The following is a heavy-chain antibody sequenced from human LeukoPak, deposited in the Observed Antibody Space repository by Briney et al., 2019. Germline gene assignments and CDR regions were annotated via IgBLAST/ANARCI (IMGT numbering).Heavy chain of an antibody. J-gene: IGHJ4*02. V-gene: IGHV3-23*01. D-gene: IGHD3-9*01. CDR1: GFTFSSYA. CDR2: ISGSGGST. Sequence: GGSLRLSCAASGFTFSSYAMSWVRQAPGKGLEWVSAISGSGGSTYYADSVKGRFTISRDNSKNTLYLQMNSLRAEDTAVYYCAKDLFPESYYDILPGYYNVIGYWGQGTLVTVSS. CDR3: AKDLFPESYYDILPGYYNVIGY.